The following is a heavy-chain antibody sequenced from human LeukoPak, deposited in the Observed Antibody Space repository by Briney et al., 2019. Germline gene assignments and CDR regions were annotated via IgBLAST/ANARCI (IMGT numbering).Heavy chain of an antibody. CDR3: ARDGDSSGGSDAFDI. V-gene: IGHV5-51*01. CDR1: GYSFTSYW. J-gene: IGHJ3*02. Sequence: GESLQISCKGSGYSFTSYWIGWVRQMPGKGLEWMGIIYPGDSDTRYSPSFQGQVTISADKSISTAYLQWSSLKASDTAVYYCARDGDSSGGSDAFDIWGQGTMVTVSS. D-gene: IGHD6-19*01. CDR2: IYPGDSDT.